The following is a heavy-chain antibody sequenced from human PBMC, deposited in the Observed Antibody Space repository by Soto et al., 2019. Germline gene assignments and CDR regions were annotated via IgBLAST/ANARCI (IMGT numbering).Heavy chain of an antibody. CDR3: APVLVVVAHYGMDV. CDR2: IYWDDDK. D-gene: IGHD2-15*01. J-gene: IGHJ6*02. Sequence: QITLKESGPTLVKPTQTLTLTCTFSGFSLSTSGVGVGWIRQPPGKALEWLALIYWDDDKRYSPSLTSRLTIPKDASKDQVVLTMTNMDPVDTATYYCAPVLVVVAHYGMDVWGQGTTVTVSS. V-gene: IGHV2-5*02. CDR1: GFSLSTSGVG.